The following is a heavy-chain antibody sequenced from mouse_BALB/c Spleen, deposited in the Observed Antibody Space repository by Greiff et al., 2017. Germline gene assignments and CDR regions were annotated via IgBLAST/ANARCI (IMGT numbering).Heavy chain of an antibody. D-gene: IGHD2-1*01. J-gene: IGHJ4*01. V-gene: IGHV14-4*02. Sequence: VQLQQSGAELVRSGASVKLSCTASGFTITDYYMHWVKQRPEQGLEWIGWIDPGNGDTEYAPKFQGKATMTADTSSNTAYLQLSSLTSEETAVYYWSARYGNPGAMDYWGQGTSVTVSA. CDR1: GFTITDYY. CDR2: IDPGNGDT. CDR3: SARYGNPGAMDY.